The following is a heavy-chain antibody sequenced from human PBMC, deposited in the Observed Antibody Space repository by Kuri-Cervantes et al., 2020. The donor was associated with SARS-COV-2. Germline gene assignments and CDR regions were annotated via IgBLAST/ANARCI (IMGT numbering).Heavy chain of an antibody. V-gene: IGHV3-7*01. CDR2: IKQDGSEK. D-gene: IGHD5-18*01. Sequence: GGSLRLSCAASGFTFSSYAMHWVRQAPGKGLEWVANIKQDGSEKYYVDSVKGRFTISRDNAKNSLYLQMNSLRAEDTAVYYCARGGGRYSYYFYWGQGTLVTVSS. J-gene: IGHJ4*02. CDR3: ARGGGRYSYYFY. CDR1: GFTFSSYA.